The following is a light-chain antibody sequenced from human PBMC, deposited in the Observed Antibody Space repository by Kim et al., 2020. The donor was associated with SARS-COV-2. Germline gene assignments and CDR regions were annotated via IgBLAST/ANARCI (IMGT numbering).Light chain of an antibody. CDR2: RAS. CDR1: QSISSS. V-gene: IGKV1-5*03. Sequence: DIQMTQSPSTLSASVGDRVTIACRASQSISSSLAWYQQRPGKAPKLLIYRASGLQSGVPSRFSAFGSGTDFALTISSLQPDDFATYYCQQYDTYSRTFGQGTKVDIK. J-gene: IGKJ1*01. CDR3: QQYDTYSRT.